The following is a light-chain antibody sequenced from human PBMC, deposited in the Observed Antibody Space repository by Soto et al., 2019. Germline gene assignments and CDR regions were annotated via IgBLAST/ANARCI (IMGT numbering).Light chain of an antibody. Sequence: IVLTQSPGTLSLSPGERATLSCRASRSVGTFLAWYQQKPGQAPRLLIYGASSRATGIPDRFSGSGSGTDFTLTISRLEPEDFAVYYCQQYGSSPLTFGQGTKVDIK. V-gene: IGKV3-20*01. CDR3: QQYGSSPLT. CDR1: RSVGTF. CDR2: GAS. J-gene: IGKJ1*01.